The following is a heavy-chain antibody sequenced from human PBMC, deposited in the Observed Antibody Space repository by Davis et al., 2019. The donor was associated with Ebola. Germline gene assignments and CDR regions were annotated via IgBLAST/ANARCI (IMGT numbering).Heavy chain of an antibody. D-gene: IGHD3-16*01. CDR1: GFTSSSYS. J-gene: IGHJ4*02. V-gene: IGHV3-21*01. CDR3: ARDRGGSENYFDY. Sequence: GESLKISCAASGFTSSSYSMNWVRQAPGKGLEWVSSISSSSSYIYYADSVKGRFTISRDNAKNSLYLQMNSPRAEDTAVYYCARDRGGSENYFDYWGQGTLVTVSS. CDR2: ISSSSSYI.